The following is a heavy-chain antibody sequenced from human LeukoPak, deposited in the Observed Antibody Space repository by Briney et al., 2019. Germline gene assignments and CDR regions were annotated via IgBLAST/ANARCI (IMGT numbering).Heavy chain of an antibody. CDR2: IQYDGRNE. CDR3: ANSGRGWYFDI. Sequence: QPGRSLRLSCAASGFTFSGHGMHWVRQAPGKGLEWVAVIQYDGRNEFYADSVRGRFSISRDNSENTVFLQMNNLRDEDTAVYYCANSGRGWYFDIWGQGTLVTVSS. V-gene: IGHV3-30*18. J-gene: IGHJ4*02. CDR1: GFTFSGHG. D-gene: IGHD6-19*01.